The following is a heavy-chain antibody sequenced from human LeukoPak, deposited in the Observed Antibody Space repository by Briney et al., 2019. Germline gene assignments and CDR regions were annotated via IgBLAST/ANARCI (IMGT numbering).Heavy chain of an antibody. J-gene: IGHJ4*02. CDR3: TRVGYIDEGIDY. CDR2: IKQDGSKK. Sequence: GGSLRLSCVASGFPFSSYWMTWVRQAPGKGLEWVANIKQDGSKKSYVDSVKGRFTVSRDNAKNSLYLQMNSLRAEDTAIYYCTRVGYIDEGIDYWGQGTLVTVSS. CDR1: GFPFSSYW. V-gene: IGHV3-7*04. D-gene: IGHD5-24*01.